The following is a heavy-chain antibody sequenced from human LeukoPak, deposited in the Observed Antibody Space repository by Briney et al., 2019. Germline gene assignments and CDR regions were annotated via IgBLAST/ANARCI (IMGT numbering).Heavy chain of an antibody. CDR2: ISAYNGNT. D-gene: IGHD3-10*01. CDR1: AYTFSNYG. V-gene: IGHV1-18*01. CDR3: ARDLDGSGSYYTDY. J-gene: IGHJ4*02. Sequence: ASVKVSCKASAYTFSNYGFNWVRQAPGQGLEWMGWISAYNGNTKYAQKLQGRFTMSTDTSTSTAYMELRSLTSDDTVVYYCARDLDGSGSYYTDYWGQGTLVAVSS.